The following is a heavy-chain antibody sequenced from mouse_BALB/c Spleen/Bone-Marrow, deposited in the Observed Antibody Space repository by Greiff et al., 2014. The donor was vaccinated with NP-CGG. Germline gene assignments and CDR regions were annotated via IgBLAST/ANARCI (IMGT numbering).Heavy chain of an antibody. CDR1: GFTLSDYY. D-gene: IGHD2-10*01. CDR3: ARQGAYSYFDY. V-gene: IGHV5-12*02. J-gene: IGHJ2*01. CDR2: ISNGGGST. Sequence: DVMLVESGGGLVQPGGSLKLSCATSGFTLSDYYMYWVRQTPEKRLEWVAYISNGGGSTYYPDTVKGRFTISRDNAKNTLYLQMSRLKSEDTAMYYCARQGAYSYFDYWGQGTTLTVSS.